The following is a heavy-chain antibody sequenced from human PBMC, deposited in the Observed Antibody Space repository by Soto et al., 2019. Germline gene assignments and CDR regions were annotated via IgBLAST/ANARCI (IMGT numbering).Heavy chain of an antibody. CDR3: PKKSAHCTNGAGYSYYRSGYRRGDFDY. CDR2: ISGSGGST. Sequence: EVQLLESGGGLVQPGGSLRLSCAASGFTFSSYAMSWVRQAPGKGLEWVSAISGSGGSTYYADSVKGRFTISRDNSKNTLYLQMITLRSDDTAVYYCPKKSAHCTNGAGYSYYRSGYRRGDFDYWGQGTMVTVSS. V-gene: IGHV3-23*01. CDR1: GFTFSSYA. J-gene: IGHJ4*02. D-gene: IGHD2-8*01.